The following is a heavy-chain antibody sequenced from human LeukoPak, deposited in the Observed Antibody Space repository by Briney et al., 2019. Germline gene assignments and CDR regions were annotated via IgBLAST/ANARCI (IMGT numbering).Heavy chain of an antibody. J-gene: IGHJ6*03. Sequence: ASVKDSCKASGYTFTCYGIRGVRPAPGQGLAWMGWISAYNGNTNYAQRLQGRVTMTTDTSTSTAYIELRSLRADDTAVYYCARYYGSGSYWVGYYYYYMDVWGKGTTVSISS. D-gene: IGHD3-10*01. V-gene: IGHV1-18*01. CDR1: GYTFTCYG. CDR2: ISAYNGNT. CDR3: ARYYGSGSYWVGYYYYYMDV.